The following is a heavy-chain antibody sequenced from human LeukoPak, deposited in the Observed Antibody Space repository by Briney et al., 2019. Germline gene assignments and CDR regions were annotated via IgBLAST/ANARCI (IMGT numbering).Heavy chain of an antibody. Sequence: SETLSLTCTVSGGSISSYYWSWIRQPAGKGLEWIGRIYTSGSTNYNPSHKSRVTMSVDTSKNQFSLKLSSVTAADTAVYYCARISGYSYGYVNGMDVWGQGTTVTVAS. J-gene: IGHJ6*02. CDR1: GGSISSYY. CDR2: IYTSGST. D-gene: IGHD5-18*01. V-gene: IGHV4-4*07. CDR3: ARISGYSYGYVNGMDV.